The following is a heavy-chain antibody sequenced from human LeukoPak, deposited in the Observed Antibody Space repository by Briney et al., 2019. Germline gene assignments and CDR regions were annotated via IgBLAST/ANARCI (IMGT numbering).Heavy chain of an antibody. J-gene: IGHJ4*02. Sequence: GGSLRLSCTASGSTFSNAWMSWVRQAPGKGLEWVGRIKSKTDGGTTDYAAPVKGRFTISRDDSKNTLYLQMNSLKTEDTAVYYCTTDLYSGYEQGFDYWGQGTLVTVSS. CDR2: IKSKTDGGTT. D-gene: IGHD5-12*01. V-gene: IGHV3-15*01. CDR1: GSTFSNAW. CDR3: TTDLYSGYEQGFDY.